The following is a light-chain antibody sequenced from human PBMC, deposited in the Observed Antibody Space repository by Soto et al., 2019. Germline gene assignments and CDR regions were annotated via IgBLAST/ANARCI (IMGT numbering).Light chain of an antibody. CDR1: SSDVGSYNL. V-gene: IGLV2-23*03. CDR2: EGS. CDR3: CSYAGSSTF. Sequence: QYVLTQPASVSGSPGQSITISCTGTSSDVGSYNLVSWYQQHPGKAPKLMIYEGSKRPSGVSNRLSGSKSGNTASLTISGLQAEDEADYYCCSYAGSSTFFGTGTKLTVL. J-gene: IGLJ1*01.